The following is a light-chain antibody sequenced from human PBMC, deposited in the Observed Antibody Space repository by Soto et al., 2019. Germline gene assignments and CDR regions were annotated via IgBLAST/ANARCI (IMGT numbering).Light chain of an antibody. CDR3: QQYGSSGLT. J-gene: IGKJ4*01. CDR2: GAS. CDR1: QSVSSSY. Sequence: EIVLTQSPGTLSLSPGERATLSCRASQSVSSSYLAWYQQKTGQAPRLLLNGASTRATDIPNRFSGSGSGTDFTLTISRLEPEDFAVYYCQQYGSSGLTFGGGTKVEIK. V-gene: IGKV3-20*01.